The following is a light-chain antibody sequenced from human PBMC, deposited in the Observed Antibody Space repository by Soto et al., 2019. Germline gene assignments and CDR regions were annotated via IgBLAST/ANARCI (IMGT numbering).Light chain of an antibody. Sequence: IMLTQSPGTLSLSPGERATLSCRASQRVNSSYVAWYQQSPGQARRLLFYDASSRAAGIPDRFSGSWCGTEFTLTISILQSDDLAVYCWQQYNRWPSFGQGTKVDIK. CDR2: DAS. J-gene: IGKJ1*01. CDR3: QQYNRWPS. CDR1: QRVNSSY. V-gene: IGKV3D-20*02.